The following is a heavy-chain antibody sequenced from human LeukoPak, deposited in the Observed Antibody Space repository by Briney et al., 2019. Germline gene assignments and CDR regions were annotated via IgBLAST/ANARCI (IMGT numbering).Heavy chain of an antibody. CDR2: IYTSVST. Sequence: SETLSLTCTVSGGSISSYYWSWIRQPAGQGLEWIGPIYTSVSTNYSPSLKSRVTMSVDTSKNQFSLRLSSGTAADTAVYYCAREAGYMDVWGKGTTVTVSS. CDR1: GGSISSYY. J-gene: IGHJ6*03. CDR3: AREAGYMDV. V-gene: IGHV4-4*07.